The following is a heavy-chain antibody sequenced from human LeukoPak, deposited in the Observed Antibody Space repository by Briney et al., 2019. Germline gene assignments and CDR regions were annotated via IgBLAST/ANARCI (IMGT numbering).Heavy chain of an antibody. CDR2: IIPIFGTA. CDR1: GGTFSSYA. D-gene: IGHD3-22*01. J-gene: IGHJ5*02. Sequence: ASVKVSCKASGGTFSSYAISWVRQAPGQGLEWMGGIIPIFGTANYAQKFQGRVTITADKSTSTAYMELSSLRSEDTAVYYCARRTYDSSAYNWFDPWGQGTLVTVSS. CDR3: ARRTYDSSAYNWFDP. V-gene: IGHV1-69*06.